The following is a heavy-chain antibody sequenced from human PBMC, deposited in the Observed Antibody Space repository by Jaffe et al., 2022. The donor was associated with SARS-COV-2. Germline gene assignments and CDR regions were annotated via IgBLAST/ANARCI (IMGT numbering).Heavy chain of an antibody. CDR1: GFTFSGYG. CDR3: AGGGAIFGVAPYYFYYGMDV. D-gene: IGHD3-3*01. CDR2: IWSDGSNK. J-gene: IGHJ6*02. V-gene: IGHV3-33*01. Sequence: QVQLVESGGGVVQPGRSQRLSCAASGFTFSGYGMHWVRQAPGKGLEWVAVIWSDGSNKYYADSVKGRFTISRDNSKNTLYLEMNSLRAEDTAVYYCAGGGAIFGVAPYYFYYGMDVWGQGTTVTVSS.